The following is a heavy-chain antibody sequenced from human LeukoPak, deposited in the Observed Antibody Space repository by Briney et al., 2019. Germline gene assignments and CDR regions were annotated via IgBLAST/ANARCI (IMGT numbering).Heavy chain of an antibody. J-gene: IGHJ3*02. CDR1: GYTFTRYD. V-gene: IGHV1-8*01. Sequence: ASVKVSRKASGYTFTRYDIYSVRQATGQGLEWVGWMNPNSGNTGSAQKFQGRVTMTRNTSISTAYMELSSLRSEDTAVYYCARAAGLWSIYDAFDIWGQGTMVTVSS. CDR3: ARAAGLWSIYDAFDI. CDR2: MNPNSGNT. D-gene: IGHD5-18*01.